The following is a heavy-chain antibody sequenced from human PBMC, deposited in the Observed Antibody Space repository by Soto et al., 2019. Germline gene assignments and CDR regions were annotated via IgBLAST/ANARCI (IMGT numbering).Heavy chain of an antibody. Sequence: QLQLQESGPGLVKPSETLSLTCTVSGGSISSSSYYWGWIRQPPGKGLEWIGSIYYSGSTYYNPSLKSRVTISVDTSKNQCSLKLSSVTAADTAVYYCARPNYGDNPDAFDIWGQGTMVTVSS. J-gene: IGHJ3*02. CDR2: IYYSGST. CDR3: ARPNYGDNPDAFDI. CDR1: GGSISSSSYY. V-gene: IGHV4-39*01. D-gene: IGHD4-17*01.